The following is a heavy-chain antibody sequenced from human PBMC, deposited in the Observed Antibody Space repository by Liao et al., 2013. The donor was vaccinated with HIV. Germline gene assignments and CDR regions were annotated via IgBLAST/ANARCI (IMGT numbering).Heavy chain of an antibody. J-gene: IGHJ5*02. CDR1: GASIRSGSYY. CDR2: IYTSGST. D-gene: IGHD2-2*01. V-gene: IGHV4-61*02. CDR3: ARSRSCDSRTCYDSPNWFGP. Sequence: QVELQESGPGLVKPSQTLSLSCTVSGASIRSGSYYWSWIRQPAGKGLEWIGRIYTSGSTNYNPSLKSRVTISLDTSKNQFSLRLNSVTAADTAVYYCARSRSCDSRTCYDSPNWFGPWGQGTLVTVSS.